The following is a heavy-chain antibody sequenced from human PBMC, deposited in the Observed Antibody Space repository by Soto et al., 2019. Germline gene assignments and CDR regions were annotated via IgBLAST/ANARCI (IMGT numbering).Heavy chain of an antibody. J-gene: IGHJ6*03. Sequence: PGGSLRLSCAASGFTFSSYWMHWVRQAPGKGLVWVSRINSDGSSTSYADSVKGRFTISRDSAKNTLYLQMNSLRAEDTAVYYFARDQTYYDFWSGPYYMDVWGKGTTVTVSS. D-gene: IGHD3-3*01. CDR3: ARDQTYYDFWSGPYYMDV. CDR2: INSDGSST. V-gene: IGHV3-74*01. CDR1: GFTFSSYW.